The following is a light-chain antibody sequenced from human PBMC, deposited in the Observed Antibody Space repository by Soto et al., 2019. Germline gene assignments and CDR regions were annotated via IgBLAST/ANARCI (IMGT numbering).Light chain of an antibody. V-gene: IGLV2-11*01. CDR2: DVC. CDR3: CSFAGSYTFWV. J-gene: IGLJ3*02. CDR1: SSDVGDYNY. Sequence: QSALTQPRSVSGSPGQSVTISCTGTSSDVGDYNYVSWYQQYPGKAPKLVIYDVCKRPSGVPDRFAGSKSGKTASLTISGLQAEDEADYYCCSFAGSYTFWVFGGGTKLTVL.